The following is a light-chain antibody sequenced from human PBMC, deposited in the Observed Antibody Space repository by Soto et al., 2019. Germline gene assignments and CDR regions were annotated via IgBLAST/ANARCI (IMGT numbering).Light chain of an antibody. CDR3: QQHTQLPIT. V-gene: IGKV1-39*01. Sequence: DIQITQYTSSLSASVGDRVTITCRSSQSISTYLNWYQQKAGLAPKLLIYAASSLQSGVPSRFSGSGSGTEFTLTISSLQSEDSTLYYCQQHTQLPITFCHVRLLEVK. CDR2: AAS. CDR1: QSISTY. J-gene: IGKJ5*01.